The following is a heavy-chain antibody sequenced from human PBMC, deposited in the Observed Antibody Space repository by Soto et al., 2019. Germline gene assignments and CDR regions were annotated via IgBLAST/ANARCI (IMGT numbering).Heavy chain of an antibody. V-gene: IGHV1-69*01. D-gene: IGHD6-25*01. CDR2: SIPIFGTI. CDR1: GGTFSRYA. Sequence: QVQLVQSGAEVKKSGSWVKVSCKASGGTFSRYAISWVRQAPGQGLEWMGGSIPIFGTINYAQKFQGRVTIIADESTSTAYMELSSVRSDDTAMYYCAPGWGQTAGLDPWGQGTLVTVSS. J-gene: IGHJ5*02. CDR3: APGWGQTAGLDP.